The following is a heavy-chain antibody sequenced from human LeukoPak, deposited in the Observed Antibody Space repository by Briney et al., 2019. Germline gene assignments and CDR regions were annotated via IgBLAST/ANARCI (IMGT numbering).Heavy chain of an antibody. CDR3: ASLLRDIVGDAFDI. CDR2: ISSSGSTI. CDR1: GFTFSDSY. V-gene: IGHV3-11*01. Sequence: GGSLRLSCAASGFTFSDSYVSWIRQAPGKGLEWVSYISSSGSTIYYADSVKGRFTISRDNAKNSLYLQMNSLRAEDTAVYYCASLLRDIVGDAFDIWGQGTMVTVSS. J-gene: IGHJ3*02. D-gene: IGHD2-21*01.